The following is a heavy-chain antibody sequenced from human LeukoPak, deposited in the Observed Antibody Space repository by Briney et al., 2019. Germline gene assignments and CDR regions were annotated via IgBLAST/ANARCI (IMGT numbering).Heavy chain of an antibody. Sequence: PSETLSLTCTVSDGSISSYYWSWIRQPPGKGLEWIGYIYYSGSTNYNPSLKSRVTISVDTSKNQFSLKLSSVTAADTAVYYCARSVYGSGSYGAFDIWGQGTMVTVSS. V-gene: IGHV4-59*01. CDR3: ARSVYGSGSYGAFDI. J-gene: IGHJ3*02. CDR2: IYYSGST. D-gene: IGHD3-10*01. CDR1: DGSISSYY.